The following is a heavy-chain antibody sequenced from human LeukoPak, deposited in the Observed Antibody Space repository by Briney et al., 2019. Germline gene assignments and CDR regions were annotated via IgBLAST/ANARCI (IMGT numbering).Heavy chain of an antibody. CDR1: GGSISSGGYY. J-gene: IGHJ4*02. CDR2: IYYSGST. D-gene: IGHD3-3*01. Sequence: SLTLSLTCTVSGGSISSGGYYWSWIRQHPGKGLEWIGYIYYSGSTYYNPSLKSRVTISVDTSKNQFSLKLSSVTAADTAVYYCARARLVEYYDFWSGYVDYWGQGTLVTVSS. CDR3: ARARLVEYYDFWSGYVDY. V-gene: IGHV4-31*03.